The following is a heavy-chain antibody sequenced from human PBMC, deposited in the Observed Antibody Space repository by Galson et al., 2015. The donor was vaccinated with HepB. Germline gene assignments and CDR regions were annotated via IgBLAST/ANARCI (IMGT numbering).Heavy chain of an antibody. D-gene: IGHD2-15*01. CDR2: ISYDGSHK. CDR1: GLTFRSYG. V-gene: IGHV3-30*03. Sequence: SLRLSCAASGLTFRSYGFHWVRQAPGKGLEWLAFISYDGSHKYFLDSVKGRFTTSRDNSKNMLYLHMNSLRPEDTAVYYCARARADLHSDSGAYFDSWGQGTLVTVSS. J-gene: IGHJ4*02. CDR3: ARARADLHSDSGAYFDS.